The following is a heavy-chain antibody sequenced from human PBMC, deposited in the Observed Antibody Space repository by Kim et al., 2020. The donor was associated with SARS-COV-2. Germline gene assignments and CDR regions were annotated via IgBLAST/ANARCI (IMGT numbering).Heavy chain of an antibody. CDR3: ARGVYDSSGYYYPALNWFDP. J-gene: IGHJ5*02. Sequence: ASVKVSCKASGYTFTSYAMNWVRQAPGQGLEWMGWINTNTGNPTYAQGFTGRFVFSLDTSVSTAYLQISSLKAEDTAVYYCARGVYDSSGYYYPALNWFDPWGQGTLVTVSS. D-gene: IGHD3-22*01. CDR2: INTNTGNP. V-gene: IGHV7-4-1*02. CDR1: GYTFTSYA.